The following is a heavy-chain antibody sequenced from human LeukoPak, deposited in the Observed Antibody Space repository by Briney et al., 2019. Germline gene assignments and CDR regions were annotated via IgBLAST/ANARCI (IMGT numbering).Heavy chain of an antibody. V-gene: IGHV1-69*05. CDR1: GGTFSSYA. D-gene: IGHD4-17*01. J-gene: IGHJ6*03. Sequence: ASVKVSCKASGGTFSSYAISWVRQAPGQGLEWMGGIIPILGTANYAQKFQGRVTITTDESTSTAYMELSSLRSEDTAVYYCARGYGDYQSYYYYYYYMDVWGKGTTVTVSS. CDR3: ARGYGDYQSYYYYYYYMDV. CDR2: IIPILGTA.